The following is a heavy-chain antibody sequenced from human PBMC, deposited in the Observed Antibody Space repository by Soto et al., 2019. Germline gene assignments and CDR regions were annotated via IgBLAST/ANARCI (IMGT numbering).Heavy chain of an antibody. D-gene: IGHD2-15*01. Sequence: GGSLSLSCAASGFAFSSEWMHWVRQAPGKGLVWVSRIDPYDTGITYADSVKGRFTISRDNAKNTLYLQMNSLRAEDTAVYYCTSDTFGARDSWGQGTLVTVSS. CDR3: TSDTFGARDS. CDR1: GFAFSSEW. CDR2: IDPYDTGI. J-gene: IGHJ4*02. V-gene: IGHV3-74*01.